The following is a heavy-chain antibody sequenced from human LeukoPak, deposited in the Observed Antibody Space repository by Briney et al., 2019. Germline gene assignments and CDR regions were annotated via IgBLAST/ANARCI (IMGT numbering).Heavy chain of an antibody. J-gene: IGHJ3*02. Sequence: GGSLRLSCVVSGFTVSNNYMSWVRQAPGKGLEWVSVIYSGGSTYYADSVKGRFTISRDNSKNTLYLQMNSLRAEDTAVYYCARANAFDIWGQGTMVTVSS. CDR1: GFTVSNNY. CDR2: IYSGGST. CDR3: ARANAFDI. V-gene: IGHV3-53*01.